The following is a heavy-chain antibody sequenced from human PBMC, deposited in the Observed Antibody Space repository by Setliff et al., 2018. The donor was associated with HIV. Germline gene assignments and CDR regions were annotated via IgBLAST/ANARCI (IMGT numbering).Heavy chain of an antibody. J-gene: IGHJ6*03. CDR2: IYHNAAT. CDR1: GGSISSSNW. D-gene: IGHD6-13*01. V-gene: IGHV4-4*02. CDR3: ARHRDPPGSSWIYYYYYMDL. Sequence: SETLSLTCAVSGGSISSSNWWNWVRQPPGKGLEWIGTIYHNAATQYNPSLRSRLTLFIDTSKNQFSMKLTSVTAADTALYYCARHRDPPGSSWIYYYYYMDLWGEGTTVTVSS.